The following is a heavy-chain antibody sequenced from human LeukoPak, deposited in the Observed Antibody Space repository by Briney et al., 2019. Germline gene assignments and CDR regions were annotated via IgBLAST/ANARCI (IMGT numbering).Heavy chain of an antibody. CDR3: ARSPHILTGENFDY. J-gene: IGHJ4*02. V-gene: IGHV1-2*02. Sequence: ASVKVSCKASGYTFTGYYIHWVRQAPGQGLEWMGWINPNSGGTNYAQKFQDRVTMTRDTSISTAYMELSRLRFDDTAVYSCARSPHILTGENFDYWGQGTLVTVSS. CDR2: INPNSGGT. CDR1: GYTFTGYY. D-gene: IGHD3-9*01.